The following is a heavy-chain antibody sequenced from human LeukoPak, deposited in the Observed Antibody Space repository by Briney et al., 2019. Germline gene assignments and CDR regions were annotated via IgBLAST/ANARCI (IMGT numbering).Heavy chain of an antibody. D-gene: IGHD4-23*01. V-gene: IGHV5-51*01. Sequence: LGESLKISCKGSGXTFITYWIGWVRQMPGEGLEWMGIIYPGDSDTRYSPSFQGQVTISADKSINTAYLQWSSLKASDTAMYYCARPDDYGGKPAAFDIWGQGTMVTVSS. CDR1: GXTFITYW. J-gene: IGHJ3*02. CDR3: ARPDDYGGKPAAFDI. CDR2: IYPGDSDT.